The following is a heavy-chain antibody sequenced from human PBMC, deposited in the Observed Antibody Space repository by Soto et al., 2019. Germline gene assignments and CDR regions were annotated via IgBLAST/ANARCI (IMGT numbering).Heavy chain of an antibody. CDR3: AAACVACGGFNYYGMDV. J-gene: IGHJ6*02. D-gene: IGHD2-21*01. V-gene: IGHV4-31*03. CDR1: GGSISSGGYY. Sequence: QVQLQESGPGLVKPSQTLSLTCTVSGGSISSGGYYWYWIRQHPGKGREWIGYIYYSGTTYYNPSLKSRVTISVGTSKNQCSLKLSSVTAADTAVYYCAAACVACGGFNYYGMDVWGQGTTVTVSS. CDR2: IYYSGTT.